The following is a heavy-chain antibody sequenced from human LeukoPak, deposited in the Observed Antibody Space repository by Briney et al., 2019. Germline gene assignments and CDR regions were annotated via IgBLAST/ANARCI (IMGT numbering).Heavy chain of an antibody. CDR2: IYYSGTT. D-gene: IGHD1-1*01. CDR1: GGSISSYY. J-gene: IGHJ6*03. V-gene: IGHV4-59*01. Sequence: PSETLSLTCTVSGGSISSYYWSWIRQPPGKGLEWIGYIYYSGTTNYNPSLKSRVTISVDTSKNQFSLRLSSVTAADTAVYYCARVSWFPGTSYYYMDVWGKGTTVTVSS. CDR3: ARVSWFPGTSYYYMDV.